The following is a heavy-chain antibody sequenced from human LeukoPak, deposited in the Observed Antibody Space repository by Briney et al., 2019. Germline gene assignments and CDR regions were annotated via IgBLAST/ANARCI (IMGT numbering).Heavy chain of an antibody. CDR3: ARGPLGYCSGSTCSNFDF. CDR1: GFTFSSYG. J-gene: IGHJ4*02. V-gene: IGHV3-30*19. Sequence: GGSLRLSCAASGFTFSSYGMHWVRQAPGKGLEWVAVIWYDGSNKYYADSVKGRFTISRDNSKNTLYLQMNSLRAEDTAVYSCARGPLGYCSGSTCSNFDFWGQGTRVTVSS. D-gene: IGHD2-15*01. CDR2: IWYDGSNK.